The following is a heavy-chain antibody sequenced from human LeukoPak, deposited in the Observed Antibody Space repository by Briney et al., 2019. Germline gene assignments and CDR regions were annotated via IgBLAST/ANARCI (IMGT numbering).Heavy chain of an antibody. Sequence: GGSLRLSCAASGFTFSSYSMNWVRQAPGKGLEWVSSISSSSSYVYYADSVKGRFTISRDNAKNSLYLQMNSLRAEDTAVYYCARGWLELRHFFDYWGQGTLVTVSS. CDR1: GFTFSSYS. CDR3: ARGWLELRHFFDY. CDR2: ISSSSSYV. V-gene: IGHV3-21*01. J-gene: IGHJ4*02. D-gene: IGHD1-7*01.